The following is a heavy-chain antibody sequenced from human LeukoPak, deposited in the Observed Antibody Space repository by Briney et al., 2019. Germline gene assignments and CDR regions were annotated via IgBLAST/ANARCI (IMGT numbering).Heavy chain of an antibody. Sequence: PSETLSLTCAVSGGSISSSNWWAWIRQPPGKGLEWIGYIYYSGNTYYNPYNPSLTSRVTMSVDTSKNQFSLKLDSVTEIDTAMYYCARNQAVAANRGAFDIWGQGTMVTVSS. D-gene: IGHD6-19*01. CDR3: ARNQAVAANRGAFDI. J-gene: IGHJ3*02. V-gene: IGHV4-28*01. CDR2: IYYSGNT. CDR1: GGSISSSNW.